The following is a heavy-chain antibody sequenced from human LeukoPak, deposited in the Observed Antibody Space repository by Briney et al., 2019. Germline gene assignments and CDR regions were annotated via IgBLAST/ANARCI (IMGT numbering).Heavy chain of an antibody. CDR2: IYYSGST. CDR1: GGSISSSSYY. CDR3: ARHPFLEWLLFT. D-gene: IGHD3-3*02. J-gene: IGHJ5*02. Sequence: PSETLSLTCTVSGGSISSSSYYWGWIRQPPGKGLEWIGSIYYSGSTYYNPSLKSLVTISVETSKNQFFLTLSSVNAADTAVYYCARHPFLEWLLFTWGQGTLVTVSS. V-gene: IGHV4-39*01.